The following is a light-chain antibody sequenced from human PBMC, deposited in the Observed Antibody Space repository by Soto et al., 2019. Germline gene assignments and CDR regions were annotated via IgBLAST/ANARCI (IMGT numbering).Light chain of an antibody. CDR2: APS. CDR3: QHYNTQSIT. Sequence: DIQLIQSPATLSASVGDRITITCRASENIFKFLAWYQQRSGRAPNLLIYAPSDLETGVPSRFSGRGSGPEFTLTIDSLQPDDSATYCQHYNTQSITFGGGTKVDVK. V-gene: IGKV1-5*01. CDR1: ENIFKF. J-gene: IGKJ4*01.